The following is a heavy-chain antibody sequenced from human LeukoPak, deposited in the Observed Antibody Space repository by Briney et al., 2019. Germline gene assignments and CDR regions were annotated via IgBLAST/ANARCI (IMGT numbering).Heavy chain of an antibody. V-gene: IGHV4-59*08. Sequence: SETLSLTCTVSGGSISSYYWSWIRQPPGKGLEWIGYIYYSGSTNYNPSLKSRVTISVDTSKNQFSLKLSSVTAADTAVYYCARGGGYDDYLDYWGQGTLVTASS. D-gene: IGHD5-12*01. CDR3: ARGGGYDDYLDY. CDR2: IYYSGST. J-gene: IGHJ4*02. CDR1: GGSISSYY.